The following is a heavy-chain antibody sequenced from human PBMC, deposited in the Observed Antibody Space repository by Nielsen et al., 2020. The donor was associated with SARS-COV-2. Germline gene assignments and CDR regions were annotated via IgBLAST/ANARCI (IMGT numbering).Heavy chain of an antibody. CDR3: ARAGRYGDLASLYAFDI. D-gene: IGHD4-17*01. CDR2: IYYSGST. J-gene: IGHJ3*02. V-gene: IGHV4-59*01. CDR1: GGSISSYY. Sequence: SETLSLTCTVSGGSISSYYWSWIRQPPGKGLEWIGYIYYSGSTNYNPSLKSRVTISVDTSKNQFSLKLSSVTAADTAVYYCARAGRYGDLASLYAFDIWGQGTIVTVSS.